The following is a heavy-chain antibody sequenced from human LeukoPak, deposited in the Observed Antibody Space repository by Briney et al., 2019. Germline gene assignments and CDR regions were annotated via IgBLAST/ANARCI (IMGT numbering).Heavy chain of an antibody. V-gene: IGHV3-23*01. Sequence: GGSLRLSCAASGFTFSSYAMNWVRQGPGKGLEWVSAISGSGGSTHYADSVKGRFTISRDNSKNTLYLQMTSLRAEDTAVYYCAKGGIEVASTSYYYYMDVWGKGTTVTISS. CDR2: ISGSGGST. D-gene: IGHD6-19*01. J-gene: IGHJ6*03. CDR1: GFTFSSYA. CDR3: AKGGIEVASTSYYYYMDV.